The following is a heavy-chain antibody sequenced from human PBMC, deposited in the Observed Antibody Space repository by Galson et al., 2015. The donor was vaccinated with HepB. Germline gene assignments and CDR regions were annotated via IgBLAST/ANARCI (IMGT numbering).Heavy chain of an antibody. V-gene: IGHV3-30-3*01. J-gene: IGHJ6*03. Sequence: SLRLSCAASGFTFSSYAMHWVRQAPGKGLEWVAVISYDGSNKYYADSVKGRFTISRDNSKNTLYLQMNSLRAEDTAVYYCARVGYYDSSGYLYYYYYMDVWGKGTTVTVSS. CDR1: GFTFSSYA. CDR2: ISYDGSNK. CDR3: ARVGYYDSSGYLYYYYYMDV. D-gene: IGHD3-22*01.